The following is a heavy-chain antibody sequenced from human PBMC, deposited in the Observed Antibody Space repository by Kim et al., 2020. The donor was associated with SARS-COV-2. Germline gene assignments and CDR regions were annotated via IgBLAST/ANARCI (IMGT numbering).Heavy chain of an antibody. Sequence: SETLSLTCSVSGGSIISGGASWNWIRQHPGRGLEWIGYIYHTGSTYSNSSLKSRVTISVDTSKNQFSLRLASVTAADTAVYYCARGAVSSAGGDFWGQGTLVTVSS. V-gene: IGHV4-31*03. CDR2: IYHTGST. J-gene: IGHJ4*02. CDR3: ARGAVSSAGGDF. D-gene: IGHD3-16*01. CDR1: GGSIISGGAS.